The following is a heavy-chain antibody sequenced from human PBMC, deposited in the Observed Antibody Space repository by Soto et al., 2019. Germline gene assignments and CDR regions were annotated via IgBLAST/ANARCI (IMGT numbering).Heavy chain of an antibody. CDR3: AKVMSGRYNYYYYYGMDV. V-gene: IGHV3-23*01. J-gene: IGHJ6*02. D-gene: IGHD1-26*01. CDR2: ISGSGGST. Sequence: GGCLRLSCAASGFTFSSNAMSWVRQAPGKGLEWVSAISGSGGSTYYADSVKGRFTISRDNSTNTLHLQMNSLRAEDTAVYYCAKVMSGRYNYYYYYGMDVWGQGATVTVSS. CDR1: GFTFSSNA.